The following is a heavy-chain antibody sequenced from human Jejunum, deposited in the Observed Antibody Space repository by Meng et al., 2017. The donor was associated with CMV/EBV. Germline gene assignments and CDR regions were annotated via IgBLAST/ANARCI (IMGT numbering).Heavy chain of an antibody. Sequence: QVQLVQSGAEVKKPGASVKVSCKASGYTFTKYSMHWVRQAPGQRLEWVGWINADNGNTKYSQKFQGRVTITRDTSARTAYMELSSLRSEDTAVYYCAREASAKEAGAWHEDYWGQGTLVTVSS. V-gene: IGHV1-3*01. J-gene: IGHJ4*02. D-gene: IGHD2-15*01. CDR1: GYTFTKYS. CDR3: AREASAKEAGAWHEDY. CDR2: INADNGNT.